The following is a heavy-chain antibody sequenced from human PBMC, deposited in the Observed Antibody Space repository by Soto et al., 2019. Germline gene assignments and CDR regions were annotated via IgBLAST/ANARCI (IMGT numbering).Heavy chain of an antibody. Sequence: QVQLVQSGAEVKKPGASVKVSCKASGYTFTSYGISWVRQAPGQGLEWMGWISAYNGNTNYAQKLQGRVTMTTDTSTSTAYMELRSLRSDDTAVYYCARDQSRGITMVRGVIPPLDYWGQGTLVTVSS. D-gene: IGHD3-10*01. J-gene: IGHJ4*02. V-gene: IGHV1-18*01. CDR1: GYTFTSYG. CDR3: ARDQSRGITMVRGVIPPLDY. CDR2: ISAYNGNT.